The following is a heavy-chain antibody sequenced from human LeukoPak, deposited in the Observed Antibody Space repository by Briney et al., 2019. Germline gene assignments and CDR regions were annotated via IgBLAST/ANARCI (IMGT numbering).Heavy chain of an antibody. CDR1: GYTFTSYG. J-gene: IGHJ5*02. CDR2: ISAYNGNT. D-gene: IGHD3-22*01. V-gene: IGHV1-18*01. CDR3: ARNGELMDYYDSSGYSESWFDP. Sequence: ASVKVSCRASGYTFTSYGISWVRQAPGQGLEWMGWISAYNGNTNYAQKLQGRVTMTTDTSTSTAYMELRSLRSDDAAVYYCARNGELMDYYDSSGYSESWFDPWGQGTLVTVSS.